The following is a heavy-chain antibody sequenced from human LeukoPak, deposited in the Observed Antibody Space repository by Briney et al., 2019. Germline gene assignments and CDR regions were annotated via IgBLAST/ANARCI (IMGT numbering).Heavy chain of an antibody. Sequence: ASVKVSCKTSGYTFTTHDINWVRQAPGQGLERMGRISAYNGYTNYGRRFQGSVTMTTDTSTNTAYMELRSLRSDDTAVYYCARVGTGTRSFDSWGQGTLVTVSS. CDR1: GYTFTTHD. CDR2: ISAYNGYT. D-gene: IGHD1/OR15-1a*01. CDR3: ARVGTGTRSFDS. V-gene: IGHV1-18*01. J-gene: IGHJ4*02.